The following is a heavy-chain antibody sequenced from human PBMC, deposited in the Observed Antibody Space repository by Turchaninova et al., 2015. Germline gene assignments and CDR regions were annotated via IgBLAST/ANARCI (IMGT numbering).Heavy chain of an antibody. V-gene: IGHV3-15*07. D-gene: IGHD4/OR15-4a*01. Sequence: WVRQAPGKGLEWVGRIRSKTDGGRTDYAAPVKGRFSISRDDSKNTLNLQMNSLKAEDTAVYYCVTEAQVLSAEDGLDIWGQGTTVTVPS. CDR3: VTEAQVLSAEDGLDI. J-gene: IGHJ3*02. CDR2: IRSKTDGGRT.